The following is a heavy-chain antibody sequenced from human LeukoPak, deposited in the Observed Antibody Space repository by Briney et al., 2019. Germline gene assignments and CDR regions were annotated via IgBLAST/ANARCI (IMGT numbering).Heavy chain of an antibody. Sequence: AGGSLRLSCAASGFTFSSYGMHWVRQAPGKGLELVAVIWYDGSNKYYADSVKGRFTISRDNSKNTLYLQMNSLRAEDTAVYYCARDLRGYYYGSGSSDYWGQGTLVTVSS. CDR2: IWYDGSNK. CDR1: GFTFSSYG. J-gene: IGHJ4*02. V-gene: IGHV3-33*01. CDR3: ARDLRGYYYGSGSSDY. D-gene: IGHD3-10*01.